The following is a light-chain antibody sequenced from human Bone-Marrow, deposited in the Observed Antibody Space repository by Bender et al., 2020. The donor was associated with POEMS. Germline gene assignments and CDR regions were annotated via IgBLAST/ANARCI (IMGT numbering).Light chain of an antibody. CDR2: INN. J-gene: IGLJ3*02. CDR1: SSNIGTNP. V-gene: IGLV1-44*01. CDR3: EAWEDSLNGWV. Sequence: QSVLTQPPSASGTPGQRVTISCSGSSSNIGTNPVNWYQQLPGTAPKLLIYINNQRPSGVPYRFTGSKSGTSASLAISGLQSEDEADYYCEAWEDSLNGWVFGGGTKLTVL.